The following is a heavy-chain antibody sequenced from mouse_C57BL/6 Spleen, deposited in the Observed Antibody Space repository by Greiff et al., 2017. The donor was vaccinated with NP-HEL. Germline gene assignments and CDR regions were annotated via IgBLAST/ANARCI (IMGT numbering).Heavy chain of an antibody. Sequence: QVQLKQSGAELVRPGASVTLSCKASGYTFTDYEMHWVKQTPVHGLEWIGAIDPETGGPAYNQKFKGKAILTADKSSSTAYMELRSLTSEDSAVYYCTRDGNWFAYWGQGTLVTVSA. V-gene: IGHV1-15*01. D-gene: IGHD2-1*01. J-gene: IGHJ3*01. CDR3: TRDGNWFAY. CDR2: IDPETGGP. CDR1: GYTFTDYE.